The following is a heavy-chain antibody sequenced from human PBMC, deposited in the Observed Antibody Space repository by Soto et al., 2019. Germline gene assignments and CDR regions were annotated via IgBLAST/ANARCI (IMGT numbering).Heavy chain of an antibody. D-gene: IGHD2-15*01. J-gene: IGHJ6*02. CDR2: ISYDGSNK. CDR3: AREPCSGGSCYSRYYGMDV. Sequence: HPGGSLRLSCAASGFIFSTYGMHWVRQAPGKGLEWVAGISYDGSNKYYVDSVKGRFTISRDNSKNTLYLQMNSLRAEDTAMYYCAREPCSGGSCYSRYYGMDVWGQGTTVTV. V-gene: IGHV3-30*03. CDR1: GFIFSTYG.